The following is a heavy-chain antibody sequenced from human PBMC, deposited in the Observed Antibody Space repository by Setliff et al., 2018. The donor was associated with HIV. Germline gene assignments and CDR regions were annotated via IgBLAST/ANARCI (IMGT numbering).Heavy chain of an antibody. J-gene: IGHJ4*01. CDR1: GGSFSGYY. Sequence: SETLSLTCAVHGGSFSGYYWSWIRQPPGKGLEWIGEINHSGSTNYNPSLKSRVTISVDTSKNQFSLKLSSVTAADTAVYYCARGGGITWRSYSFDYWGHGTLVTVSS. CDR2: INHSGST. V-gene: IGHV4-34*01. D-gene: IGHD3-10*01. CDR3: ARGGGITWRSYSFDY.